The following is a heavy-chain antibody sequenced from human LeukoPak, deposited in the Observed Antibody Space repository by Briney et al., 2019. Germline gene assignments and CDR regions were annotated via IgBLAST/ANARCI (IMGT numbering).Heavy chain of an antibody. Sequence: GESLKISCKGSGYSFTSYWIGWVRQMPGKGLEWMGIIYPGDSDTRYSPSFQGQVTISADKSISTAYLQWSGLKASDTAMYYCARLPHPDIVVVPADIGWFDPWGQGTLVTVSS. CDR2: IYPGDSDT. J-gene: IGHJ5*02. D-gene: IGHD2-2*02. V-gene: IGHV5-51*01. CDR3: ARLPHPDIVVVPADIGWFDP. CDR1: GYSFTSYW.